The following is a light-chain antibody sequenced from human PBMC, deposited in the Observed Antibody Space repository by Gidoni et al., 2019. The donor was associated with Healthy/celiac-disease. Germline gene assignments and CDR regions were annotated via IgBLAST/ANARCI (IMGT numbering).Light chain of an antibody. CDR3: QQYYSTLALT. Sequence: DIVMTQSPDSLDVSLGERATITCKSSQSVLYSSNNKNYLAWYQQKPGQPPKLLIYWASTRESGVPDRFSGSGSGTDFTLTISSLQAEDVAVYYCQQYYSTLALTFGGGTKVEIK. CDR2: WAS. J-gene: IGKJ4*02. CDR1: QSVLYSSNNKNY. V-gene: IGKV4-1*01.